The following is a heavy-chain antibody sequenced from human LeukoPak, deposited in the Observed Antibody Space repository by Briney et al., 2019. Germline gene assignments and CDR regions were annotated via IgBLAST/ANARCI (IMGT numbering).Heavy chain of an antibody. CDR2: ISSSGSTI. D-gene: IGHD5-24*01. CDR1: GFTFSSYE. V-gene: IGHV3-48*03. Sequence: GGSLRLSCAASGFTFSSYEMNWVRQAPGKGLEWVSYISSSGSTIYYADSVKGRFTISRDNAKNSLYLQMNSLRAEDTAVYYCAGWLQLTGGLWYFDLWGRGTLVTVSS. CDR3: AGWLQLTGGLWYFDL. J-gene: IGHJ2*01.